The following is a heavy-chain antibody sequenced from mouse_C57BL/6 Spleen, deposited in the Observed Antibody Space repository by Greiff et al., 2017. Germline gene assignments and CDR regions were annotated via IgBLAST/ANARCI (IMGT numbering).Heavy chain of an antibody. J-gene: IGHJ3*01. CDR1: GYAFTNYL. V-gene: IGHV1-54*01. D-gene: IGHD2-1*01. Sequence: VKLQQSGAELVRPGTSVKVSCKASGYAFTNYLIEWVKQRPGQGLEWIGVINPGSGGTNYNEKFKGKATLTADKSSSTAYMQLSSLTSEDSAVYFCARSGGNYFAYWGQGTLVTVSA. CDR3: ARSGGNYFAY. CDR2: INPGSGGT.